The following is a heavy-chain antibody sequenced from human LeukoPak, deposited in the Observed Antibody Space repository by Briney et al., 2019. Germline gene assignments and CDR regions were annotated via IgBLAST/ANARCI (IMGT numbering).Heavy chain of an antibody. V-gene: IGHV4-4*07. J-gene: IGHJ2*01. CDR1: GGSISSHY. CDR2: MYSSGST. Sequence: KPSETLSLTCTLSGGSISSHYWSWIRQPAGRGLEWIGHMYSSGSTNNNPSLKSLVTMSVDTSKNQFSLKLPSVTAADTAVYYCASYTIRPEWYFELWGRGTLVTVSS. CDR3: ASYTIRPEWYFEL.